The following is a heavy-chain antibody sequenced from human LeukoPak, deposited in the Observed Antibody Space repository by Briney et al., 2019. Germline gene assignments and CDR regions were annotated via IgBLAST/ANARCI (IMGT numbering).Heavy chain of an antibody. CDR1: GFTLADYV. V-gene: IGHV3-9*01. J-gene: IGHJ3*02. CDR2: ISWNSGSI. D-gene: IGHD6-19*01. Sequence: PGGSLRLSCAASGFTLADYVMHWVRPAPGKGLEWVSGISWNSGSIGYADSVKGRFTISRDNAKNSLYLQMNSLRAEDTALYYCAKDIEQWLVTDAFDIWGQGTMVTVSS. CDR3: AKDIEQWLVTDAFDI.